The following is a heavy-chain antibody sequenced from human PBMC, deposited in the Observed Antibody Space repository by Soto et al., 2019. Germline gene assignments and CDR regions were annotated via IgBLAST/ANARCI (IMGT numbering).Heavy chain of an antibody. Sequence: EASVKVSCKASGYTFTGYYMHWVRQAPGQGXEWMGWINPNSGGTNYAQKFQGWVTMTRDTSISTAYMELSRLRSDDTAVYYCARDPSFITMVRGVIRDSYFDYWGQGTLVTVSS. V-gene: IGHV1-2*04. CDR2: INPNSGGT. J-gene: IGHJ4*02. D-gene: IGHD3-10*01. CDR1: GYTFTGYY. CDR3: ARDPSFITMVRGVIRDSYFDY.